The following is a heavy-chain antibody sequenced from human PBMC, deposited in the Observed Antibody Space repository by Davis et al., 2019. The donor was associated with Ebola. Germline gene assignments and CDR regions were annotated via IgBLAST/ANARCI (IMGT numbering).Heavy chain of an antibody. CDR3: AKDIEVFYDSSGNFDY. Sequence: PGGSLRLSCAASGFTFDDYAMHWVRQAPGKGLEWFSGISWNSGIIGYADSVKGRFTISRDNAKNSLYLQMNSLRAEDTALYYCAKDIEVFYDSSGNFDYWGQGTLVTVSS. CDR1: GFTFDDYA. D-gene: IGHD3-22*01. J-gene: IGHJ4*02. V-gene: IGHV3-9*01. CDR2: ISWNSGII.